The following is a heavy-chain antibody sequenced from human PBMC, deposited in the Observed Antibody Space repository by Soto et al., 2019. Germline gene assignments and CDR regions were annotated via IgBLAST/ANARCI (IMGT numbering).Heavy chain of an antibody. Sequence: EVQLVESGGGLVQPGGSLRLSCAASGFTFSRYEMHWVRQATGKGLEWVSALDTAGDKYYPDSVKGRFTISRENAKNFLYLQMNILRAGATAVYYCARSSGSFYYMDVWGKGTTVTVSS. J-gene: IGHJ6*03. V-gene: IGHV3-13*01. CDR3: ARSSGSFYYMDV. CDR2: LDTAGDK. CDR1: GFTFSRYE. D-gene: IGHD3-10*01.